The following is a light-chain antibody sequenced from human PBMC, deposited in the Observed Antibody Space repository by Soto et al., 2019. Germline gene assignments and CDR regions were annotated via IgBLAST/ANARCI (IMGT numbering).Light chain of an antibody. CDR1: SSNIGNFY. CDR2: KNN. V-gene: IGLV1-47*01. Sequence: QAVVTQPPSASGTPGQRVTISCSGSSSNIGNFYVYWYQQLPGTAPKLLFYKNNHRPLGVPDRFSGSKSGTSASLAISGLRSEDEADYYCAAWDDSLSGPGVFGGGTQLTVL. CDR3: AAWDDSLSGPGV. J-gene: IGLJ7*01.